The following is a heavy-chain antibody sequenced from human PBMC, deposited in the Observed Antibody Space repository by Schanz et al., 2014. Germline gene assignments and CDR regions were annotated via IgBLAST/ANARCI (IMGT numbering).Heavy chain of an antibody. CDR3: TRSTLWSYDV. Sequence: QVQLQESGPGLVKPSGTLSLTCVVSGGSISSGVWWTWARQSPGKGLEWIGEIFHSGTTNYNPSRKSRVTISGDKSKNQFSLILSSMTAADTAVYYCTRSTLWSYDVWGRGTMVIVSS. J-gene: IGHJ3*01. D-gene: IGHD2-21*01. CDR1: GGSISSGVW. V-gene: IGHV4-4*02. CDR2: IFHSGTT.